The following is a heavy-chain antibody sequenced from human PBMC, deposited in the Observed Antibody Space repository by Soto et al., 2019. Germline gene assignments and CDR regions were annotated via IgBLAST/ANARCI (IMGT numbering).Heavy chain of an antibody. D-gene: IGHD3-9*01. CDR2: IFWDDDK. CDR1: GFSLSTPGAG. Sequence: QITLKESGPTLVKPTQTLTLTCTFSGFSLSTPGAGVGWVRQPPGKALEWLALIFWDDDKRYSPSLKSRLTITKDTSKNQVVLTMTNMDPVDTATYYCASSTGYRIFDCWGQGTLVAVSS. V-gene: IGHV2-5*02. CDR3: ASSTGYRIFDC. J-gene: IGHJ4*02.